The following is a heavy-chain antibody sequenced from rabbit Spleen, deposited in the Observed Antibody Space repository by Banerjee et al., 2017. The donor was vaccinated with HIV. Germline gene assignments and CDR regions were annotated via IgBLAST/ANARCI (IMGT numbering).Heavy chain of an antibody. J-gene: IGHJ4*01. D-gene: IGHD8-1*01. CDR1: GFSFSSSDY. CDR2: IAGSSSGFT. Sequence: QSLEESGGGLVQPEGSLTLTCKASGFSFSSSDYICWVRQAPGKGLEWISCIAGSSSGFTYSATWATGRFTISKTSSTTVTLQLNSLTAADTATYFCARGYADSSGLPTYYFNLWGPGTLVTVS. CDR3: ARGYADSSGLPTYYFNL. V-gene: IGHV1S40*01.